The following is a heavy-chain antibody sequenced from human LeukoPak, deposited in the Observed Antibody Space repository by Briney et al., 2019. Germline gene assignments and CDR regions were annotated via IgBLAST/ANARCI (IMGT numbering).Heavy chain of an antibody. CDR2: ISTSNGNT. V-gene: IGHV1-18*01. CDR1: GYTFTSYG. D-gene: IGHD6-19*01. J-gene: IGHJ5*01. Sequence: ASVKVSCKASGYTFTSYGISWVRQAPGQGLEWMGWISTSNGNTNYAQKFQGRVTMTTDTSTSTAYMELRTLRSDDTAVYYCARDSSGWYHWFDSWGQGTLVTVSS. CDR3: ARDSSGWYHWFDS.